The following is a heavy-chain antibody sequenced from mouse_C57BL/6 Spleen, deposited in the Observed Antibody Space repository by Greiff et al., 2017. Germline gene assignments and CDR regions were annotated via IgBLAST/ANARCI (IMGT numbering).Heavy chain of an antibody. CDR1: EYEFPSHD. CDR3: ARRHYDYDGAMDY. D-gene: IGHD2-4*01. Sequence: EVKLQESGGGLVQPGESLKLSCESNEYEFPSHDMSWVRKTPEKRLELVAAINSDGGSTYYPDTMERRFIISRDNTKKTLYLQMSSLRSEDTALYYCARRHYDYDGAMDYWGQGTSVTVSS. J-gene: IGHJ4*01. CDR2: INSDGGST. V-gene: IGHV5-2*01.